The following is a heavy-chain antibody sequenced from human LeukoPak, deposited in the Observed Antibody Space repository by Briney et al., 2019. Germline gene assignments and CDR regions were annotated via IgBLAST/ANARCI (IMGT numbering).Heavy chain of an antibody. CDR1: GGSISSSSYY. D-gene: IGHD5-24*01. Sequence: PSETLSLTCTVSGGSISSSSYYWGWIRQPPGKGLEWYGSIYYSGNTYYNPSHKSRVTISVNTSKNQFSLKLSYGTGAYTAVYYGASHMMDTTEFDYWGQGTLVTVSS. CDR2: IYYSGNT. J-gene: IGHJ4*02. CDR3: ASHMMDTTEFDY. V-gene: IGHV4-39*01.